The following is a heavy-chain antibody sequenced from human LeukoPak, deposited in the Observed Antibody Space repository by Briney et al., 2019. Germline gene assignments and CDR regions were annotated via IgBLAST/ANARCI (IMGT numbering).Heavy chain of an antibody. CDR3: ARAQKYYYDSSGYSPFDY. V-gene: IGHV4-34*01. CDR1: GGSFSGYY. CDR2: INHSGST. D-gene: IGHD3-22*01. Sequence: SETLSLTCAVYGGSFSGYYWSWIRQPPGKGLEWIGEINHSGSTNYNPSLKSRVTISVDTSKNQFSLKLSSVTAADTAVYYCARAQKYYYDSSGYSPFDYWGQGTLVTVSS. J-gene: IGHJ4*02.